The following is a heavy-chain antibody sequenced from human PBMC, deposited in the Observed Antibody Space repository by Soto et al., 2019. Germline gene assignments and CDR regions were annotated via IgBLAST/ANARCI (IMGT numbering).Heavy chain of an antibody. CDR2: IYPGDSDT. J-gene: IGHJ6*02. V-gene: IGHV5-51*01. Sequence: GEALKSSCKGSGYSCTSYWIGWVRQMPGKGLEWMGIIYPGDSDTRYSPSFQGQVTISADKSISTAYLQWSSLKASDTAMYYCARQGGSLNYYYYGMDVWGQGTTVTVSS. D-gene: IGHD1-26*01. CDR1: GYSCTSYW. CDR3: ARQGGSLNYYYYGMDV.